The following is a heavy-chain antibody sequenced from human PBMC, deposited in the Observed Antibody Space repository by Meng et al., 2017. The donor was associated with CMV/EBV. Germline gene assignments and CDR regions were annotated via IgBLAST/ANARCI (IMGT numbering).Heavy chain of an antibody. CDR3: ASAPGSYCSSTSCYYYYGMDV. CDR1: GGSFSGYY. Sequence: SETLSLTCAVYGGSFSGYYWSWIRQPPGKGLEWIGEINHSGSTNYNPSLKSRVTISVDTSKNQFSLKLSSVTAADTAVYYCASAPGSYCSSTSCYYYYGMDVWGQGTTVTVSS. D-gene: IGHD2-2*01. V-gene: IGHV4-34*01. CDR2: INHSGST. J-gene: IGHJ6*02.